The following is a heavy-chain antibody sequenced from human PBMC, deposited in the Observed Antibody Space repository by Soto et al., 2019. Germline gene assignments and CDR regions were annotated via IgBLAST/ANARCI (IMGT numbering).Heavy chain of an antibody. CDR3: ARTPSYYYDSSGYYYFDY. J-gene: IGHJ4*02. Sequence: SETLSLTCTVSGGSISSGGYYWSWIRQHPGKGLEWIGYIYYSGSTYYNPSLKSRVTISVDTSKNQFSLKLSSVTAADTAVYYCARTPSYYYDSSGYYYFDYWGQGTLVTVS. CDR2: IYYSGST. D-gene: IGHD3-22*01. CDR1: GGSISSGGYY. V-gene: IGHV4-31*03.